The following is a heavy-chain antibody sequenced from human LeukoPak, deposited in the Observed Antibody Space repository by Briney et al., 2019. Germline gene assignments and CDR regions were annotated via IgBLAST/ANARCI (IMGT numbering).Heavy chain of an antibody. V-gene: IGHV4-4*07. CDR3: ARVSTGGRYDY. CDR2: IFSTGST. Sequence: PSETLSLTCTVSDDSISSYYWSWIRQPAGKGLEWIGRIFSTGSTNYNPSLKSRVTMSVDTSKNQFSLKLSSVTAADTAVYYCARVSTGGRYDYWGQGTLVTVSS. D-gene: IGHD1-14*01. J-gene: IGHJ4*02. CDR1: DDSISSYY.